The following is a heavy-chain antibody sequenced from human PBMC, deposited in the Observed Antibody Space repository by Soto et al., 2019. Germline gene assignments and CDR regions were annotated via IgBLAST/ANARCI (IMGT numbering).Heavy chain of an antibody. CDR2: ISYDGSNK. D-gene: IGHD6-6*01. CDR3: ARPRGIAARPDPYDAFDI. CDR1: GFTFSSYA. Sequence: SGGSLRLSCAASGFTFSSYAMHWVRQAPGKGLEWVAVISYDGSNKYYADSVKGRFTISRDNSKNTLYLQMNSLRAEDTAVYYCARPRGIAARPDPYDAFDIWGQGTMVTVSS. J-gene: IGHJ3*02. V-gene: IGHV3-30-3*01.